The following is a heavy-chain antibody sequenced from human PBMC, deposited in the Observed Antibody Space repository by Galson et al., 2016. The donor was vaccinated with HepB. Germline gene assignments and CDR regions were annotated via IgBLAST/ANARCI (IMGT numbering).Heavy chain of an antibody. CDR2: ISRSGDST. V-gene: IGHV3-23*01. CDR3: VQGSTAPAV. CDR1: RFTFSGYG. D-gene: IGHD1-26*01. J-gene: IGHJ6*04. Sequence: SLRLSCAASRFTFSGYGMHWVRQAPGKGLEVVSSISRSGDSTDYADSVKGRFTISRDNSKNTLSLQMNSLTADDTAIYYCVQGSTAPAVWGKGTTVTVSS.